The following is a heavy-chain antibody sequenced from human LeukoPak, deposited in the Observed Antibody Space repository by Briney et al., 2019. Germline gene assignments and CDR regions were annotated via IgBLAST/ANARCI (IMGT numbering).Heavy chain of an antibody. J-gene: IGHJ5*01. V-gene: IGHV3-48*01. Sequence: GGSLGLSCSASGFTFSTYNMNWVRQAPGKGLEWVSFIGTSSGAIYYADSVKGRFTISRDDAKKSLYLQMNSLRGEDTAVYYCARNLGSWGQGALVTVSS. CDR1: GFTFSTYN. CDR3: ARNLGS. CDR2: IGTSSGAI.